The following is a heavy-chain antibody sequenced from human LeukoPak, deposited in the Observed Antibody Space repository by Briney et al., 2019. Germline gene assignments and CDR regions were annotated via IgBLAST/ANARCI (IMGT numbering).Heavy chain of an antibody. J-gene: IGHJ6*02. CDR2: ISGSGGST. CDR1: GFTFSSYA. Sequence: GGSLRLSCAASGFTFSSYAMSWVRQAPGKGLEWVSAISGSGGSTYYADSVKGRFTIPRDNSKNTLYLQMNSLRAEDTAVYYCAKDTSHYYYYYGMDVWGQGTTVTVSS. D-gene: IGHD1-26*01. V-gene: IGHV3-23*01. CDR3: AKDTSHYYYYYGMDV.